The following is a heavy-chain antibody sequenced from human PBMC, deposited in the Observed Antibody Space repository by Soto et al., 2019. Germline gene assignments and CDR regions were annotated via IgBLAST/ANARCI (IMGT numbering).Heavy chain of an antibody. D-gene: IGHD6-13*01. CDR3: ARVGYSSSWLAYYGMDV. V-gene: IGHV1-69*02. CDR1: GGTFSSYT. J-gene: IGHJ6*02. CDR2: IIPILGIA. Sequence: QVQLVQSGAEVKKPGSSVKVSCKASGGTFSSYTISWVRQAPGQGLEWMGRIIPILGIANYAQKFQGRVTITADKSTSTAYMELSSLRSEDTAVYYCARVGYSSSWLAYYGMDVWGQGTTVTVSS.